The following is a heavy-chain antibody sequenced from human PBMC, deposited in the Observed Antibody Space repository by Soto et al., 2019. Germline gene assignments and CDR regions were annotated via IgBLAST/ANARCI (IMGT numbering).Heavy chain of an antibody. CDR2: ISSSGDTI. Sequence: PGGSLRLSCAASGFSFSTYSMNWVRQAPGKGLEWVSFISSSGDTIHYADSVKGRFTVSRDNAKNSLYLKMNSLRDEDTAVYYCARDHYCSGDTCYLISFDYWGQGTQVTVSS. J-gene: IGHJ4*02. CDR3: ARDHYCSGDTCYLISFDY. V-gene: IGHV3-48*02. CDR1: GFSFSTYS. D-gene: IGHD2-15*01.